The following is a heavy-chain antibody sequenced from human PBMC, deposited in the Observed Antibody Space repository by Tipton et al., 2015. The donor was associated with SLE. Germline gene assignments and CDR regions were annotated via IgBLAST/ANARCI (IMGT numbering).Heavy chain of an antibody. D-gene: IGHD2-15*01. CDR3: ARAPAFPAAYDS. CDR2: IYYTGST. J-gene: IGHJ5*01. Sequence: TLSLTCTVSGGSIRSTNYYWSWIRQHPEKGLEWIGYIYYTGSTSYNPSLESRVTISVDTSKNQFSLRLTSVTAADSAVYFCARAPAFPAAYDSWGQGTLVAVSS. CDR1: GGSIRSTNYY. V-gene: IGHV4-31*03.